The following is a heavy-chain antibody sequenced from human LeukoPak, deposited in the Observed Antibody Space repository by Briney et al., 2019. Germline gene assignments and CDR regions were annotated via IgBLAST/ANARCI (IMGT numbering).Heavy chain of an antibody. CDR1: GYTFTSYG. J-gene: IGHJ4*02. Sequence: ASVKVSCKASGYTFTSYGISWVRQAPGQALEGIGWISAYNGNTNYAQKLQGRVTITTDTSTSTAYMELRSLRSDDTAVYYCARDGHYYENLGDYWGQGTLVTVSS. V-gene: IGHV1-18*01. CDR3: ARDGHYYENLGDY. D-gene: IGHD3-22*01. CDR2: ISAYNGNT.